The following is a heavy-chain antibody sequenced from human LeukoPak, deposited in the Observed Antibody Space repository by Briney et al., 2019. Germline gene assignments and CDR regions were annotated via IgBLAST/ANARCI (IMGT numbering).Heavy chain of an antibody. CDR3: ARRAGAYSHPYDY. D-gene: IGHD4/OR15-4a*01. Sequence: GGSLRLSCAASGFTFSVSAMHWVRQASGKGLVWVSRINRDGSSTTYGDSVKGRFTISRDNSKNTLYLQMNSLRAEDTAVYYCARRAGAYSHPYDYWGQGTLVTVSS. V-gene: IGHV3-74*01. CDR1: GFTFSVSA. J-gene: IGHJ4*02. CDR2: INRDGSST.